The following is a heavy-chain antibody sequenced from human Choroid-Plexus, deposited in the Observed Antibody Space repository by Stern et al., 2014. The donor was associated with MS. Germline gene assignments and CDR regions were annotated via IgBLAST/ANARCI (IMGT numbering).Heavy chain of an antibody. CDR2: VSYDGSNK. D-gene: IGHD2/OR15-2a*01. Sequence: QVQLVQSGGGVVQPGRPLRLSCVASGFTFGSCAMHWVRQAPGKGLEWVAGVSYDGSNKYYADSVKGRFTISRANSQNTLYMQMSSLRPEDTAVYYCAKDRHYLTYFFDHWGQGSLVTVSS. CDR3: AKDRHYLTYFFDH. CDR1: GFTFGSCA. V-gene: IGHV3-30*18. J-gene: IGHJ5*02.